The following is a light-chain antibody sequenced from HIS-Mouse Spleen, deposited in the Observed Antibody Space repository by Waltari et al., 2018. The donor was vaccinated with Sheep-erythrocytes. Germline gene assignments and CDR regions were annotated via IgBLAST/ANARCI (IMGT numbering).Light chain of an antibody. J-gene: IGKJ3*01. CDR1: QRISSY. CDR3: QQSYSTPQFT. CDR2: AAS. V-gene: IGKV1-39*01. Sequence: DIQMTQSPSSLSASVGDRVTITCRASQRISSYLTWYQQKPGKAPTLLIYAASSLQSWVPSRFSGSGSGTDFTLTISSLQPEDFATYYCQQSYSTPQFTFGPGTKVDIK.